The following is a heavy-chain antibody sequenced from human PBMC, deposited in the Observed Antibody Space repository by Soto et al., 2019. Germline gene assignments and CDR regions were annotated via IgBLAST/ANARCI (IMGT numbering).Heavy chain of an antibody. CDR3: PHTSPYLRYFDWLLRGPYYFDY. Sequence: QITLKESGPTLVKPTQTLTLTCTFSGFSLSTSGVGVGWIRQPPGKALEWLALIYWDDDKRYSPSLKSRLTITKDTSKNQVALKMTNIDPVDTATYYCPHTSPYLRYFDWLLRGPYYFDYWGQGTLVTVSS. D-gene: IGHD3-9*01. CDR2: IYWDDDK. V-gene: IGHV2-5*02. CDR1: GFSLSTSGVG. J-gene: IGHJ4*02.